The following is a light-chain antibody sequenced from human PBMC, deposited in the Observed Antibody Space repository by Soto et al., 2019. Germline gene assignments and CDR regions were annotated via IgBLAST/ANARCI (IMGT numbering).Light chain of an antibody. CDR2: DAS. Sequence: AIQLTQSPSSLSASVGDRVTITCRASQGISSALAWYQQKPGKAPKLLIYDASSLESGVPSRFSGSGSGTDFTLTISSLQPEDFATYYCPQFNSYPPSLTFGGGTKVEIK. CDR1: QGISSA. J-gene: IGKJ4*01. CDR3: PQFNSYPPSLT. V-gene: IGKV1-13*02.